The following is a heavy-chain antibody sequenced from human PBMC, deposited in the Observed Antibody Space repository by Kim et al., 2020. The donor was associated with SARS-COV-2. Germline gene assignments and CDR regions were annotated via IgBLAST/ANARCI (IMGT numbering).Heavy chain of an antibody. CDR2: IWYDGSNK. V-gene: IGHV3-33*01. Sequence: GGSLRLSCAASGFTFSSYGMHWVRQAPGKGLEWVAVIWYDGSNKYYADSVKGRFTISRDNSKNTLYLQMNSLRAEDTAVYYCVRDRDYGDLYFDYWGQGTLVTVSS. CDR1: GFTFSSYG. D-gene: IGHD4-17*01. J-gene: IGHJ4*02. CDR3: VRDRDYGDLYFDY.